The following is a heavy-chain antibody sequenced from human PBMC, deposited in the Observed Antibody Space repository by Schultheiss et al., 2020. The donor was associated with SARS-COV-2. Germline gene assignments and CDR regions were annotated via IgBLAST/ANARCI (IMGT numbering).Heavy chain of an antibody. CDR1: GYTFTSYG. Sequence: GESLKISCKASGYTFTSYGISWVRQAPGQGLEWMGWISAYNGNTNYAQKLQGRVTMTTDTSTSTAYMELSRLRSDDTAVYYCAALDSDPWGQGTLVTVSS. J-gene: IGHJ5*02. D-gene: IGHD3/OR15-3a*01. CDR3: AALDSDP. V-gene: IGHV1-18*01. CDR2: ISAYNGNT.